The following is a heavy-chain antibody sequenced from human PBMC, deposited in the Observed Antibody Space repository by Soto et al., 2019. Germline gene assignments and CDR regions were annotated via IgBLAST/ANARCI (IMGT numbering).Heavy chain of an antibody. CDR3: ARDVDPRPPPGYYYDSSGYPSYYFDY. V-gene: IGHV3-30-3*01. CDR2: ISYDGSNK. CDR1: GFTFSSYA. D-gene: IGHD3-22*01. J-gene: IGHJ4*02. Sequence: QVQLVESGGGVVQPGRSLRLSCAASGFTFSSYAMHWVRQAPGKGLEWVAVISYDGSNKYYADSVKGRFTISRDNSKNTLYLQMNSLRAEDTAVYYCARDVDPRPPPGYYYDSSGYPSYYFDYWGQGTLVTVSS.